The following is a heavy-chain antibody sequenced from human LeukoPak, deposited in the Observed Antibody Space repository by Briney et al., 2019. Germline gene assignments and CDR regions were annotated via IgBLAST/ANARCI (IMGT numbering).Heavy chain of an antibody. V-gene: IGHV4-4*09. Sequence: SETLSLTCTVSGGPISSYYWSWIRQPPGKGLEWIGYIYTSGSTNYNPSLKSRVTISVDTSKNQFSLKLSSVTAADTAVYYCAAFLKYYYDSSGYYHPAYYMDVWGKGTTVTVSS. D-gene: IGHD3-22*01. CDR1: GGPISSYY. CDR3: AAFLKYYYDSSGYYHPAYYMDV. CDR2: IYTSGST. J-gene: IGHJ6*03.